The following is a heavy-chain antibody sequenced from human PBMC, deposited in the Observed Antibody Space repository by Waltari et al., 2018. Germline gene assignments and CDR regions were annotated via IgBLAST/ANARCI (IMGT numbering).Heavy chain of an antibody. Sequence: QVQLVESGGGVVQPGSSLGLSCAASGLAFRGYVMHWVRQAPGKGLEWVAVIWYDGRYEYYADSVKGRFTISRDNSKDTLYLQMNSLRAEDTAVYYCARDFASTYFFDYWGQGTLVTVSS. CDR3: ARDFASTYFFDY. CDR1: GLAFRGYV. J-gene: IGHJ4*02. V-gene: IGHV3-33*01. CDR2: IWYDGRYE.